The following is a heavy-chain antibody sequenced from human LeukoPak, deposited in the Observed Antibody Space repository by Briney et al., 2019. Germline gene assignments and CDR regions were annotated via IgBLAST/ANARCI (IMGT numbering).Heavy chain of an antibody. Sequence: SETLSLTCAVYGGSFSGYYWSWIRQPPGKGLEWIGEINHSGSTNYNPSLKSRVTISVDTSKNQFSLKLSSVTAADTAVYYCARARGVCGGDCYGLAFDIWGQGTMVTVSS. V-gene: IGHV4-34*01. CDR2: INHSGST. J-gene: IGHJ3*02. D-gene: IGHD2-21*02. CDR3: ARARGVCGGDCYGLAFDI. CDR1: GGSFSGYY.